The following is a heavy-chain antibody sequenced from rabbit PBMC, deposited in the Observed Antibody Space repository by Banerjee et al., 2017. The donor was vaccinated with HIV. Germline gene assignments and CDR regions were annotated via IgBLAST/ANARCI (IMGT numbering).Heavy chain of an antibody. CDR1: GFSFSSSYW. J-gene: IGHJ4*01. V-gene: IGHV1S45*01. Sequence: QEQLEESGGDLVKPEGSLTLTCTASGFSFSSSYWICWVRQAPGKGLEWIACIATGSLGSTYYASWAKGRFTISKTSSTTVTLQMTSLTAADTATYFCARWGSGWNLNLWGQGTLVTVS. CDR2: IATGSLGST. CDR3: ARWGSGWNLNL. D-gene: IGHD1-1*01.